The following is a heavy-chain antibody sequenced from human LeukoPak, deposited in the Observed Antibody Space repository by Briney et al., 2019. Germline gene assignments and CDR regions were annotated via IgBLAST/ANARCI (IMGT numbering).Heavy chain of an antibody. CDR1: GYTFTGYY. D-gene: IGHD3-22*01. Sequence: SVKVSCKASGYTFTGYYMHWVRQAPGQGLEWMGGIIPIFGTANYAQKFQGRVTITADESTSTAYMELSSLRSEDTAVYYCAREGTYYYDSSGPNWFDPWGQGTLVTVSS. V-gene: IGHV1-69*13. CDR2: IIPIFGTA. CDR3: AREGTYYYDSSGPNWFDP. J-gene: IGHJ5*02.